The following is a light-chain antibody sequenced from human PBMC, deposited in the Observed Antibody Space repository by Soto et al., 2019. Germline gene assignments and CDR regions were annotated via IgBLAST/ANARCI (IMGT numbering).Light chain of an antibody. CDR2: AAS. Sequence: DIQMTQSPSSLSASVGDRITITCRASQGIYNFLAWYQQTPGKAPTLLIYAASTLRSGVPSRFSGSGSGTEFNHTIIRLQHEDVATYYCQKYNTSPLTFGGGTKVEI. V-gene: IGKV1-27*01. J-gene: IGKJ4*01. CDR3: QKYNTSPLT. CDR1: QGIYNF.